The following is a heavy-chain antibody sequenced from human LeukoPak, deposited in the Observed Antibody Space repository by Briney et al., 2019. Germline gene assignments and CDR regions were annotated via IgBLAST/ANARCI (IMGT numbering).Heavy chain of an antibody. CDR1: GFTFSSYS. V-gene: IGHV3-48*01. J-gene: IGHJ5*02. CDR3: ARDWMVRGVITNWFDP. Sequence: TGGSLRLSCAASGFTFSSYSMNWVRQAPGKGLEWVSYISSSSSTIYYADSVKGRFTISRVNAKNSLYLQMNSLRAEDTAVYYCARDWMVRGVITNWFDPWGQGTLVTVSS. D-gene: IGHD3-10*01. CDR2: ISSSSSTI.